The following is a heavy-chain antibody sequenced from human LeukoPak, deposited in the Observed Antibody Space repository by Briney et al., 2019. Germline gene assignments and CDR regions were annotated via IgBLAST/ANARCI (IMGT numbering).Heavy chain of an antibody. J-gene: IGHJ4*02. D-gene: IGHD3-22*01. V-gene: IGHV4-30-4*01. CDR2: IYYSGST. Sequence: SETLSLTCTVSGGSISSGDYYWSWIRQPPGKGLEWIGYIYYSGSTYYNPSLKSRVTISVDTSKNQFSLKLSSVTAADTAVYYCARAYYDSSGYYCYFDYWGQGTLVTVSS. CDR1: GGSISSGDYY. CDR3: ARAYYDSSGYYCYFDY.